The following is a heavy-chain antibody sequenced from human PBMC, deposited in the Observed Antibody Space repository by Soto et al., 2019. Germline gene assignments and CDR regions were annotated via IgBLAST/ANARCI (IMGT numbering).Heavy chain of an antibody. J-gene: IGHJ4*01. CDR1: GFTFSNAW. CDR3: TTDSYITNVIIRFDY. D-gene: IGHD3-10*01. CDR2: IKSKTDGGTT. Sequence: PGGSLRLSCAASGFTFSNAWMSWVRQAPGKGLEWVGRIKSKTDGGTTDFAAPVKGRFAISRDDSKNMVYLQMNSLKTEDTAVYYCTTDSYITNVIIRFDYWGHGTLVTVS. V-gene: IGHV3-15*01.